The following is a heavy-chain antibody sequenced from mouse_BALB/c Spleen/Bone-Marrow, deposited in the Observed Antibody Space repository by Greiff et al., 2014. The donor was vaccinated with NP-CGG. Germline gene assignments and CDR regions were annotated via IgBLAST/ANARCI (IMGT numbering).Heavy chain of an antibody. J-gene: IGHJ3*01. V-gene: IGHV1-9*01. D-gene: IGHD3-1*01. CDR2: ILPGSGST. CDR3: ARELGLRLAY. Sequence: LVESGAELMKPGASVKISCKATGYAFSSYWIEWVKQRPGHGLEWIGEILPGSGSTNYNEKFKGKATLTADTSSNTAYMQLSSLTSEDSAVYYCARELGLRLAYWGQGTLVTVSA. CDR1: GYAFSSYW.